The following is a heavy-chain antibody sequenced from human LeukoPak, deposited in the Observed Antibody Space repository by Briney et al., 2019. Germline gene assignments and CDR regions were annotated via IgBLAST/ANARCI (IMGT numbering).Heavy chain of an antibody. CDR2: ISGSGGST. D-gene: IGHD6-19*01. CDR3: AKGSSGWSRIDY. J-gene: IGHJ4*02. Sequence: GGTLRLSCAASGFTFSSYGMSWVRQAPGKGLEWVSAISGSGGSTYYADSVKGRFTISRDNSKNTLYLQMKSLRAEDTAVYYCAKGSSGWSRIDYWGQGTLVTVSS. CDR1: GFTFSSYG. V-gene: IGHV3-23*01.